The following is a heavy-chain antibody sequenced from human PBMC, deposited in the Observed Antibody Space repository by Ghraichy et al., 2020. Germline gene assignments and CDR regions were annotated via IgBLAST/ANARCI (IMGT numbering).Heavy chain of an antibody. CDR2: INHSGST. D-gene: IGHD3-10*01. CDR1: GGSFSGHY. Sequence: ESLNISCAYGGSFSGHYWNWIRQPPGMGLEWIGEINHSGSTNYNPSLRSRLAISVDTSKNHFSLKLNSVTAADTAVYYCARVTYYGSGGYDYWGQGTLVTVSS. V-gene: IGHV4-34*01. CDR3: ARVTYYGSGGYDY. J-gene: IGHJ4*02.